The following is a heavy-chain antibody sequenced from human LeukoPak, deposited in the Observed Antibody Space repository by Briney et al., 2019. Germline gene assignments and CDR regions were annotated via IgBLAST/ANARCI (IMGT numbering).Heavy chain of an antibody. CDR1: GFTFNNYE. D-gene: IGHD2-8*02. J-gene: IGHJ4*02. CDR3: ASSTGHLNY. CDR2: ISSSGSTI. V-gene: IGHV3-48*03. Sequence: PGGSLRLSCAASGFTFNNYEMNWVRQAPGKGLEWVSYISSSGSTIYYADSVKGRFTISRDNAKNSLYLQMNSLRAEDTAVYYCASSTGHLNYWGQGTLVTVSS.